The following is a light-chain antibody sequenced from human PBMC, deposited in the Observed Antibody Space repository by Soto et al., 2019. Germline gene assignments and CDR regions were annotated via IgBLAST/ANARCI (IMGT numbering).Light chain of an antibody. V-gene: IGKV3-11*01. Sequence: EIVLTQSPATLSLSPGERATLSCRASQSVSSYLAWYQQKPGQAPRLLIYDASSRATGIPARFSGSGSETEFTLTITSLEPEDFAIYYCQQRSNWPSTFGGGTKVEI. J-gene: IGKJ4*01. CDR2: DAS. CDR3: QQRSNWPST. CDR1: QSVSSY.